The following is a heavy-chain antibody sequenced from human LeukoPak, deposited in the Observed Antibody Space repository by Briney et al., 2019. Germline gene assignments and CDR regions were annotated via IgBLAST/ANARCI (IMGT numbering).Heavy chain of an antibody. D-gene: IGHD3-22*01. CDR3: ARASYDSSDYEYFQH. CDR1: GYTFSSYY. Sequence: ASVKVSCKASGYTFSSYYVHWVRQAPGQGLEWMGMIIPSDGFTSYAQKFQGRVTMTRDMSTSTVYMELSSLRSDDTAVYYCARASYDSSDYEYFQHWGQGTLVTVSS. CDR2: IIPSDGFT. V-gene: IGHV1-46*01. J-gene: IGHJ1*01.